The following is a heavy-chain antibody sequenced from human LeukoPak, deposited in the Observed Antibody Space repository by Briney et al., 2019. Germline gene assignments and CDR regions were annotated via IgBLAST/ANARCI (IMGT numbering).Heavy chain of an antibody. CDR3: ARGPFPGGSGSSVLVY. D-gene: IGHD1-26*01. Sequence: ASVKVSCKASGYTFTSYYMHWVRQAPGQGLEWMGIINPSGGSTSYAQKFQGRVTMTRDTSTSTVYMELSSLRSKDTAVYYCARGPFPGGSGSSVLVYWGQGTLVTVSS. J-gene: IGHJ4*02. CDR2: INPSGGST. CDR1: GYTFTSYY. V-gene: IGHV1-46*01.